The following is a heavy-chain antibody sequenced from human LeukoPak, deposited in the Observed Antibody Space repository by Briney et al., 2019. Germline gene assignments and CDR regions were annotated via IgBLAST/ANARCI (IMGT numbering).Heavy chain of an antibody. CDR3: ARDKRGQLPPYYFDY. J-gene: IGHJ4*02. D-gene: IGHD2-2*01. CDR2: ISAYNGNT. V-gene: IGHV1-18*01. Sequence: ASVKVSCKASGYTFTSYGISWVRQAPGQGLEWMGWISAYNGNTNYAQKLQGRVTMTTDTATSTAYMELRTLRSDDTAMYYCARDKRGQLPPYYFDYWGQGTLVTVSS. CDR1: GYTFTSYG.